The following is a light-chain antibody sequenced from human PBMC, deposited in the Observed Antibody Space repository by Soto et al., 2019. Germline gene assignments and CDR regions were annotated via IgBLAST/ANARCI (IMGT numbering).Light chain of an antibody. CDR1: SGSIASDY. CDR3: HSYDSSLSPWV. Sequence: NFMLTQPHSVSESPGKTVTISCTRSSGSIASDYVQWYQQRPGSSPTTVIYENNERPSGVPDRFSGSIDSSSNSASLTISGLRTEDEADYYCHSYDSSLSPWVFGGGTKLTVL. J-gene: IGLJ3*02. V-gene: IGLV6-57*01. CDR2: ENN.